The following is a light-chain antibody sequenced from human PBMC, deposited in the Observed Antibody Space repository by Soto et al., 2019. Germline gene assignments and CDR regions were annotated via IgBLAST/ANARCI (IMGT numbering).Light chain of an antibody. CDR3: QQRGNWPPLT. J-gene: IGKJ4*01. CDR2: DAS. Sequence: EIVLTQSQATLSLSPGERATLSCRASQSVGSSLAWYQQKPGQAPRLLIYDASNRATGIPARFSGSVSGTDFTLTISRLEPEDLAVYYGQQRGNWPPLTVGGLTKVEIK. CDR1: QSVGSS. V-gene: IGKV3-11*01.